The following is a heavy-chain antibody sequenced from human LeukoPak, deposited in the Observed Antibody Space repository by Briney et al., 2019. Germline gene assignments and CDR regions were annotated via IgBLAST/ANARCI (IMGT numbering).Heavy chain of an antibody. CDR1: GFTFSSYA. V-gene: IGHV3-23*01. CDR3: AAHYLLRDNWFDP. CDR2: ISGGGDST. J-gene: IGHJ5*02. D-gene: IGHD3-3*01. Sequence: GGSLRLSCAASGFTFSSYAMSWVRQAPGKGLEWVSAISGGGDSTYYADSVQGRFTISRDNSKNTLYLQMNSLRAEDTAVYYCAAHYLLRDNWFDPWGQGTLVTVSS.